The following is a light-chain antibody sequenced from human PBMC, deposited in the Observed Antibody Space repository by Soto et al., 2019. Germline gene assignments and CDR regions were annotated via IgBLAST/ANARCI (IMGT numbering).Light chain of an antibody. CDR2: NNN. Sequence: QSVLTQPPSASGTPGQRVTISCSGSSSNIESNTVNWYQQLPGTAPKLLIYNNNQRPSGVPDRFSGSKSGTSASLAISGLQSEDEADYYCATWDDSLNGVVFGGGTQLTVL. J-gene: IGLJ2*01. CDR1: SSNIESNT. V-gene: IGLV1-44*01. CDR3: ATWDDSLNGVV.